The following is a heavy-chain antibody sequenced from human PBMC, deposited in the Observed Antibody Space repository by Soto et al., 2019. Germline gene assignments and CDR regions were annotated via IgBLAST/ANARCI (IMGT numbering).Heavy chain of an antibody. J-gene: IGHJ4*02. CDR3: ARATGADKEDY. V-gene: IGHV3-7*04. D-gene: IGHD3-10*01. CDR2: IKEDGSDR. CDR1: GFTFSSYW. Sequence: EVQLVESGGGLVQPGGSLRLSCAASGFTFSSYWMSWVRQAPGKGLEWVANIKEDGSDRYYGDSVKGRFTSSRENAENSLYLQMNTLRVEDTGVYFCARATGADKEDYWGQGTLVSVSS.